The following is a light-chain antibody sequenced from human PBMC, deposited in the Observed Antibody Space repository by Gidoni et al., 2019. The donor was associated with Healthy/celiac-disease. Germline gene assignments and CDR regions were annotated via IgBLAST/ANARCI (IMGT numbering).Light chain of an antibody. CDR2: DVS. CDR3: SSYASSTTLGV. V-gene: IGLV2-14*01. J-gene: IGLJ3*02. CDR1: SNDVGGYSY. Sequence: QSALTQPASVSGSPGHSITISCTGSSNDVGGYSYFSWYQQVPGKAPQLMIYDVSNRPSGVSDRFSGSKSGNTASLTISGLQAEDEAYYYCSSYASSTTLGVFGGGTKLTVL.